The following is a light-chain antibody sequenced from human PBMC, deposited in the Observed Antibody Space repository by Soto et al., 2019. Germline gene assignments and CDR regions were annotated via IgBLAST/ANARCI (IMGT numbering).Light chain of an antibody. CDR1: SSDVGCYNL. CDR2: EGS. V-gene: IGLV2-23*01. CDR3: CSYAGSGTLI. J-gene: IGLJ2*01. Sequence: QSALTQPASVSGSPGQSITISCTGTSSDVGCYNLVSWYQHHPGKAPKLMLYEGSKRPSGVSDRFSGSKSGNTASLTISGLQAEDEADYYCCSYAGSGTLIFGGGTKVTVL.